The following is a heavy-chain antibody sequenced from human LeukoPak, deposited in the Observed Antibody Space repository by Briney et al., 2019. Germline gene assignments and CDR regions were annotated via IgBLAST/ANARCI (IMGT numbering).Heavy chain of an antibody. CDR1: GFSFSSDG. V-gene: IGHV3-30*18. Sequence: PGGSLRLSCAASGFSFSSDGMSWVRQAPGKGLEWVALISYDGSNKYYADSVKGRFIISRDNSKNTLYLQMNSLRAEDTAVYYCAKVGNNWDFDYWGQGTLVTVSS. D-gene: IGHD1-1*01. J-gene: IGHJ4*02. CDR2: ISYDGSNK. CDR3: AKVGNNWDFDY.